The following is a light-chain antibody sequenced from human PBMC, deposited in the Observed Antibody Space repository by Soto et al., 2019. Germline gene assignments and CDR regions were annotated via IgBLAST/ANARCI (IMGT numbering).Light chain of an antibody. CDR3: SSYAGSNNLV. CDR1: SSDIGGYDY. V-gene: IGLV2-8*01. J-gene: IGLJ3*02. CDR2: EVN. Sequence: QSVLTQPPSGSGSPGQSVTISCTGTSSDIGGYDYVSWYQQHPGKAPKLIIYEVNKRPSGVPDRFSGSKSGNTASLIVSGLQAEDEADYYCSSYAGSNNLVFAGGTKLTVL.